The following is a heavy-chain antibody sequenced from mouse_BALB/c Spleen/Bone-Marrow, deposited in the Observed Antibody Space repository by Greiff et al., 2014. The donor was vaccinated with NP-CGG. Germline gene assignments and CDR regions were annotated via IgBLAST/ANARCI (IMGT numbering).Heavy chain of an antibody. J-gene: IGHJ4*01. D-gene: IGHD1-1*01. CDR2: IYPGNSDT. CDR1: GYPFTSYW. V-gene: IGHV1-5*01. CDR3: TRGITTVVATRAMDY. Sequence: VQLKEPGTVLARPGASVKMSCKASGYPFTSYWMHWGKKRPGQGLGWIGAIYPGNSDTSYNQKFKGKAKLTAVTSTSTAYMDLSSLTNEDSAVYYCTRGITTVVATRAMDYWGQGTSVTVSS.